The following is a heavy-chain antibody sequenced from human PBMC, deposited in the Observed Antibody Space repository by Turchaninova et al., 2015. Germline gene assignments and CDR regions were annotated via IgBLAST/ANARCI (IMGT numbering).Heavy chain of an antibody. CDR3: ARVRHSSRNWFDP. V-gene: IGHV3-72*01. J-gene: IGHJ5*02. CDR2: NRNKTNSVTT. Sequence: VQLVASGGGLVQPGGSLSLPCAASGFHFNNHYMDWVRQAPRKGLGWGGRNRNKTNSVTTEYAASVKCRFTISRDDSKNSLYLQMNSLKTEDTAVYYCARVRHSSRNWFDPWGQGTLVTVSS. D-gene: IGHD2-15*01. CDR1: GFHFNNHY.